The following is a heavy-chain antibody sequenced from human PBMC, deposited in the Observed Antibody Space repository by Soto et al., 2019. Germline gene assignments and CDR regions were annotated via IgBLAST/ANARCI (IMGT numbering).Heavy chain of an antibody. CDR1: GGTFSSYA. CDR3: ASHGLGYCSSTSCLRGYYYGMDV. Sequence: QVQLVQSGAEVKKPGSSVKVSCKASGGTFSSYAISWVRQAPGQGLEWMGGIIPIFGTANYAQKFQGRVTINADESTSTAYMELSSLRSEDTAVYYCASHGLGYCSSTSCLRGYYYGMDVWGQGTTVTVSS. CDR2: IIPIFGTA. V-gene: IGHV1-69*01. J-gene: IGHJ6*02. D-gene: IGHD2-2*01.